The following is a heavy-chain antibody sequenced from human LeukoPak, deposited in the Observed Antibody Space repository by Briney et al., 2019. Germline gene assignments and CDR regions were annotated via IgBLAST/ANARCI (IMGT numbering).Heavy chain of an antibody. Sequence: GGSLRLSCAVSGFTFSNYWMSWVRQAPGKGLEWVANIKQDGSEKYYVDSVKGRFTVSRDNAKDSLYLQMNSLRAEDTAVYYCARVHGTMVRGVIDYWGQGTLVTVSS. D-gene: IGHD3-10*01. CDR2: IKQDGSEK. V-gene: IGHV3-7*01. CDR3: ARVHGTMVRGVIDY. J-gene: IGHJ4*02. CDR1: GFTFSNYW.